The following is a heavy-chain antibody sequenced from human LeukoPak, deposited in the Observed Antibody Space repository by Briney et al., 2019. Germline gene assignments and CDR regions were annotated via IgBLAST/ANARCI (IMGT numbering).Heavy chain of an antibody. V-gene: IGHV1-2*02. J-gene: IGHJ6*03. D-gene: IGHD3-16*01. CDR2: INPNSGGT. CDR1: GYTFTGYC. Sequence: ASVKVSCKASGYTFTGYCMHWVRQAPGQGLEWMGWINPNSGGTNYAQKFQGRVTMTRDTSISTAYMELSRLRSDDTAVYYCARAEGGLYYYYMDVWGKGTTVTVSS. CDR3: ARAEGGLYYYYMDV.